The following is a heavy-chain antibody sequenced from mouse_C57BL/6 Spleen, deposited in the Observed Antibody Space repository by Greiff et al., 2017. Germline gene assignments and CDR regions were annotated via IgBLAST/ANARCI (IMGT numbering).Heavy chain of an antibody. CDR2: IDPETGGT. CDR3: TRRSTVGTYYFDY. Sequence: VKLQESGAELVRPGASVTLSCKASGYTFTDYEMHWVKQTPVHGLEWIGAIDPETGGTAYNQKFKGKAILTADKSSSTAYMELRSLTSEDSAVYYCTRRSTVGTYYFDYWGQGTTLTVSS. D-gene: IGHD1-1*01. V-gene: IGHV1-15*01. CDR1: GYTFTDYE. J-gene: IGHJ2*01.